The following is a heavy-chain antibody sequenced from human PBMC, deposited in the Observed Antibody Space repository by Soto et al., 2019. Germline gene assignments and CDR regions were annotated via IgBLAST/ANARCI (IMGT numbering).Heavy chain of an antibody. CDR3: ARGIGAVDAF. Sequence: EVQLVESGGGLVQPGGSLRLSCVASGFTLSSYWMHWVRQTPGKGLEWVANINQDGTQKHYVDSVKGRFTISRDNARRSLYLQMNSLRAEDTAVYFCARGIGAVDAFWGQGTLVTVSS. J-gene: IGHJ4*02. V-gene: IGHV3-7*01. D-gene: IGHD2-2*01. CDR1: GFTLSSYW. CDR2: INQDGTQK.